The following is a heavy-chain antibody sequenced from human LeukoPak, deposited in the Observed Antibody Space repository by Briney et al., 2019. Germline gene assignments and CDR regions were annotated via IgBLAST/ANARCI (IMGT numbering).Heavy chain of an antibody. D-gene: IGHD2-2*01. V-gene: IGHV1-8*03. CDR2: MNPNSGNT. J-gene: IGHJ3*02. CDR3: ARGLYCSSTSCYVYAFDI. CDR1: GYTFTSYD. Sequence: ASVKVSCKASGYTFTSYDINWVRQATGQGLEWMGWMNPNSGNTGYAQKFQGRVTITRNTSISTAYMELSSLRSEDTAVYYCARGLYCSSTSCYVYAFDIWGQGTMVTVSS.